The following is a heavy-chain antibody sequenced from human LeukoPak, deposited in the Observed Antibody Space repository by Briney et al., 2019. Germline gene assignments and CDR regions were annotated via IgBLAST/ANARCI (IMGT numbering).Heavy chain of an antibody. CDR1: GGSISSSSYY. D-gene: IGHD3-22*01. J-gene: IGHJ6*03. V-gene: IGHV4-39*01. CDR2: IYYSGST. Sequence: SETLSLTCTVSGGSISSSSYYWGWIRQPPGKGLEWIGSIYYSGSTYYNPSLKSRVTISVDTSKNQFSLKLSSVTAADTAVYYCARARRLYYYYYMDVWGKGTTVTVSS. CDR3: ARARRLYYYYYMDV.